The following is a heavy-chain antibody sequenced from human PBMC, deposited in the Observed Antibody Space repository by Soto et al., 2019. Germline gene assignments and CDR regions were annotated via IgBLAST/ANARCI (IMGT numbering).Heavy chain of an antibody. Sequence: PGGSLRLSCAASGFTFSSYAMGWVRQGPGKGLEWVAVVSIGGSTHYADSVRGRFTISRDNSKNTLSLQMNSLTAGDTAVYFCAKRRGAGGHFDYWGQGALVTVSS. J-gene: IGHJ4*02. V-gene: IGHV3-23*01. CDR2: VSIGGST. D-gene: IGHD2-15*01. CDR1: GFTFSSYA. CDR3: AKRRGAGGHFDY.